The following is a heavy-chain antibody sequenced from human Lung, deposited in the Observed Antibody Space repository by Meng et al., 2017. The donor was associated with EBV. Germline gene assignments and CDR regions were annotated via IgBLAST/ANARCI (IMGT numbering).Heavy chain of an antibody. J-gene: IGHJ5*02. D-gene: IGHD2/OR15-2a*01. Sequence: QGQLVQSGFELKKPGATVKVSCKGSGYTFINYAINWVRQAPGQGLEWMGWINTHTGNPTYGQGFTGRFVLSSDTSVSTANLQISSLKAEDTAVYYCARGGNFDPWGQGTLVTVSS. V-gene: IGHV7-4-1*02. CDR3: ARGGNFDP. CDR2: INTHTGNP. CDR1: GYTFINYA.